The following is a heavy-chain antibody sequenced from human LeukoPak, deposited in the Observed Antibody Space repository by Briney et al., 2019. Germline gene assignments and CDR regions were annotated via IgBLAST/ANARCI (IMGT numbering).Heavy chain of an antibody. Sequence: SETLSLTCAVYGGSFSGYYWSWIRQPPGKGLEWIGEINHSGSTNYNPSLKSRVTISVDTSKNQFSLKLSAVTAAATAVYYCARSQRGGEYSYVIWGSSYYYNYRGFGAKGPTVPVS. CDR2: INHSGST. CDR1: GGSFSGYY. D-gene: IGHD3-16*01. CDR3: ARSQRGGEYSYVIWGSSYYYNYRGF. J-gene: IGHJ6*03. V-gene: IGHV4-34*01.